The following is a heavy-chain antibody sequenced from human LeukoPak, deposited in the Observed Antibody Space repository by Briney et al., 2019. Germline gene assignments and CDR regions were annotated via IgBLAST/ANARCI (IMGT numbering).Heavy chain of an antibody. V-gene: IGHV1-24*01. D-gene: IGHD2-2*01. CDR1: GYTLTELS. J-gene: IGHJ5*02. Sequence: ASVKVSCKVSGYTLTELSMHWVRQAPGKRLEWMGGFDPEDGETIYAQKFQGRVTMTEDTSTDTAYMELSSLRSEDTAVYYCATVVPAAIYWFDPWGQGTLVTVSS. CDR2: FDPEDGET. CDR3: ATVVPAAIYWFDP.